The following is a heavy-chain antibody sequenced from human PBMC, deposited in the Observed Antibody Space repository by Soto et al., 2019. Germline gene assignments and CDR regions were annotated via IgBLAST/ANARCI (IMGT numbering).Heavy chain of an antibody. V-gene: IGHV3-33*01. CDR1: GFTFSSYG. CDR3: ARDQSDAVVVAATDFDY. Sequence: PGGSLRLSCAASGFTFSSYGMHWVRQAPGKGLEWVAVIWYDGSNKYYADSVKGRFTISRDNSKNTLYLQMNSLRAEDTAVYYCARDQSDAVVVAATDFDYWGQGTLVTVSS. CDR2: IWYDGSNK. D-gene: IGHD2-15*01. J-gene: IGHJ4*02.